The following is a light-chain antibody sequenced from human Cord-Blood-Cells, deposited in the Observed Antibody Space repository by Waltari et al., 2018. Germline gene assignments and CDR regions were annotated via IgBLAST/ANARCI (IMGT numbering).Light chain of an antibody. V-gene: IGKV1-39*01. CDR3: QQSYSTPYT. CDR1: QSISSY. Sequence: DIQMTQSPSSLSASVGDRVTITSRASQSISSYLNWYQQKPGKAPKLLIYAASSLQSGVSSRFSGSGSGTDFTLTISSLQLEDFATYYCQQSYSTPYTFGQGTKLEIK. J-gene: IGKJ2*01. CDR2: AAS.